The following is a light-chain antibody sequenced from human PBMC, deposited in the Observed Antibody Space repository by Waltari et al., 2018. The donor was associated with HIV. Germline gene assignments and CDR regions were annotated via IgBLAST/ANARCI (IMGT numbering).Light chain of an antibody. V-gene: IGLV3-10*01. CDR3: YSTDSSVDHRGV. Sequence: SYELTQPPSVSVSPGQPARITCSVDALPKTYPYLYQQRSGQAPVLVIYDDTKRPSGIPERCSGSSSGTMATLTISGAQVEDEADYYCYSTDSSVDHRGVFGGGTKVTVL. CDR2: DDT. CDR1: ALPKTY. J-gene: IGLJ3*02.